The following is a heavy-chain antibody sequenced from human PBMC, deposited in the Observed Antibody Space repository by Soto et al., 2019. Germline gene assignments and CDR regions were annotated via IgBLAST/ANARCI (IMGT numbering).Heavy chain of an antibody. V-gene: IGHV4-4*02. CDR3: AKRYLRRLRFLETH. CDR2: IYHSGTT. CDR1: GDSFGNTNW. J-gene: IGHJ4*02. Sequence: SETLSLTCVVSGDSFGNTNWWSWVRQPPGKGLEWIGEIYHSGTTNYNPALKSRVSISIDKSKSQFFLNVNSVTAADTAVYYCAKRYLRRLRFLETHWGQGTLVTSPQ. D-gene: IGHD3-3*01.